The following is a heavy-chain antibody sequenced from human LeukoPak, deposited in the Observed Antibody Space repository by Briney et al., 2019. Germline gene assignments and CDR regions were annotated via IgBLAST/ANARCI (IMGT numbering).Heavy chain of an antibody. D-gene: IGHD5-12*01. CDR2: ISYDGSNK. Sequence: GGSLRLSCAASGFTFSSYAVHWVRQAPGKGLEWVAVISYDGSNKYYADSVKGRFTISRDNSKNTLYLQMNSLRAEDTAVYYCAREGDIVATISYYFDYWGQGTLVTVSS. J-gene: IGHJ4*02. V-gene: IGHV3-30*04. CDR1: GFTFSSYA. CDR3: AREGDIVATISYYFDY.